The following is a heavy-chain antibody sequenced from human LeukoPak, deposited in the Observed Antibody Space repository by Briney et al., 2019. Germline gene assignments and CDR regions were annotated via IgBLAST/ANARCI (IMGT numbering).Heavy chain of an antibody. D-gene: IGHD4-17*01. J-gene: IGHJ4*02. Sequence: PSETLSLTCAVYGGSFSGYYWSWIRQPPGKGLEWIGGINHSGSTNYNPSLKSRVTISVDTSKNQFSLKLSSVTAADTAVYYCARGLGLRWYYFDYWGQGTLVTVSS. CDR3: ARGLGLRWYYFDY. CDR2: INHSGST. V-gene: IGHV4-34*01. CDR1: GGSFSGYY.